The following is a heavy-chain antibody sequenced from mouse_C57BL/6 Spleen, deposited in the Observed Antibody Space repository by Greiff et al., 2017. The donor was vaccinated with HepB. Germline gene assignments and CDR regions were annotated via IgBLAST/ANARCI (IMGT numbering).Heavy chain of an antibody. CDR1: GYAFSSSW. Sequence: QVQLQQSGPELVKPGASVEISCKASGYAFSSSWMNWVKQRPGKGLEWIGRIYPGDGDTNYNGKFKGKATLTADKSSSTAYMQLSSLTSEDSAVYFCAVYYGSSYAYWGQGTTLTVSS. CDR3: AVYYGSSYAY. V-gene: IGHV1-82*01. CDR2: IYPGDGDT. J-gene: IGHJ2*01. D-gene: IGHD1-1*01.